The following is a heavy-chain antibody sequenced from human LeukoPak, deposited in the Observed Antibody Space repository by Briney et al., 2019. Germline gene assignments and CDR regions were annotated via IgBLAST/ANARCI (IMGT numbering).Heavy chain of an antibody. V-gene: IGHV3-7*04. CDR2: IKQDGSEK. CDR1: GFTFSDYW. J-gene: IGHJ4*02. CDR3: ARELIGNLPSVDY. Sequence: GGSLRLSCAASGFTFSDYWMSWVRQAPGKRLEWVANIKQDGSEKYYVDSVKGRFTISRDNAKNSLYLQMNSLRAEDTAVYYCARELIGNLPSVDYWGQRTLVTVSS. D-gene: IGHD1-14*01.